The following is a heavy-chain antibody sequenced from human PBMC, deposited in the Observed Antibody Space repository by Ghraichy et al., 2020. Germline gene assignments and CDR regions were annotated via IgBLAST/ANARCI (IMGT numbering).Heavy chain of an antibody. V-gene: IGHV4-39*01. CDR2: IYYSGST. CDR3: ARQTYYYDSSGYTHYYGMDV. J-gene: IGHJ6*02. D-gene: IGHD3-22*01. Sequence: SQTLSLTCTVSGGSISSSSYYWGWIRQPPGKGLEWIGSIYYSGSTYYNPSLKSRVTISVDTSKNQFSLKLSSVTAADTAVYYCARQTYYYDSSGYTHYYGMDVWGQGTTVTVSS. CDR1: GGSISSSSYY.